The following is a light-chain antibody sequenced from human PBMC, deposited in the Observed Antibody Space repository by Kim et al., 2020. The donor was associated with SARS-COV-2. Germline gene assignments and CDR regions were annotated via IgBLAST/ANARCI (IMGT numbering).Light chain of an antibody. CDR3: QQRSNWPRT. CDR2: DAF. Sequence: LSPGERATLSCRASQSVSSYLAWYQQKPGQAPRLLIYDAFNRATGIPARFSGSGSGTDFTLTISSLEPEDFAVYYCQQRSNWPRTFGQGTKVDIK. V-gene: IGKV3-11*01. CDR1: QSVSSY. J-gene: IGKJ1*01.